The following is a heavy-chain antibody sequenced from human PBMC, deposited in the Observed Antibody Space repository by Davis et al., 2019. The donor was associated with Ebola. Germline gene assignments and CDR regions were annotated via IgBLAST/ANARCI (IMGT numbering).Heavy chain of an antibody. CDR3: ARHLGSYSYGSRYYYYYYGMDV. CDR2: IYPGDSDT. D-gene: IGHD5-18*01. Sequence: PGGSLRLSCKGSGYSFTSYWIGWVRQMPGKGLEWMGIIYPGDSDTRYSPSFQGQVTISADKSISTAYLQWSSLKASDTAMYYCARHLGSYSYGSRYYYYYYGMDVWGKGTTVTVSS. CDR1: GYSFTSYW. V-gene: IGHV5-51*01. J-gene: IGHJ6*04.